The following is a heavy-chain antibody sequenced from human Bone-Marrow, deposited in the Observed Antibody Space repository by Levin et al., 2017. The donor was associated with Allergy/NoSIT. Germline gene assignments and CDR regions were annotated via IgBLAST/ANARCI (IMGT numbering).Heavy chain of an antibody. CDR2: INPNSGVT. Sequence: GASVKVSCQASGYRFTYYYIYWVRQAPGQGLEWIGWINPNSGVTSYAQRFQGRITMTRDTSRSTAYMEVRSLTSDVTAVNYCARENAMVGTTFFDRWGQGTLVTVSS. D-gene: IGHD5-12*01. CDR1: GYRFTYYY. V-gene: IGHV1-2*02. J-gene: IGHJ4*02. CDR3: ARENAMVGTTFFDR.